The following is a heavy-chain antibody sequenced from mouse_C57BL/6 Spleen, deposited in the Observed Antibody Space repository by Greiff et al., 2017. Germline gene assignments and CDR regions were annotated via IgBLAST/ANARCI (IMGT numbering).Heavy chain of an antibody. CDR1: GYTFTSYW. V-gene: IGHV1-50*01. CDR2: IDPSASYT. CDR3: ARYGDYGSSPGWAY. J-gene: IGHJ3*01. Sequence: VQLQQPGAELVKPGASVKLSCKASGYTFTSYWMQWVKQRPGQGLEWIGEIDPSASYTNYNQKFKGKATLTVDTSSRAAYMQLSSLTSEDSAVYYCARYGDYGSSPGWAYWGQGTLVTVSA. D-gene: IGHD1-1*01.